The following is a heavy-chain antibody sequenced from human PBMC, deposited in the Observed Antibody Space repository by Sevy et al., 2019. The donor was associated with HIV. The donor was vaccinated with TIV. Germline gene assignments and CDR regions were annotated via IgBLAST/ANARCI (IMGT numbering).Heavy chain of an antibody. CDR2: ISSSSSYI. Sequence: GGSLRLSCAASGFTFSSYSMNWVRQAPGKGLEWVSSISSSSSYIYYAASVKGRFTISRDNAKNSLYLQMNSLRAEGTAVYYCARGTTSSSWYFDYWGQGTLVTVSS. CDR3: ARGTTSSSWYFDY. D-gene: IGHD6-13*01. J-gene: IGHJ4*02. V-gene: IGHV3-21*01. CDR1: GFTFSSYS.